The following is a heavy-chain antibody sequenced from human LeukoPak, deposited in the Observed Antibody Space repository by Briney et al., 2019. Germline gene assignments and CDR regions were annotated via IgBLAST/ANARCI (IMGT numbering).Heavy chain of an antibody. CDR2: ISSGGTT. CDR3: ARDRSYGDFAWGY. J-gene: IGHJ4*02. Sequence: PGGSLRLSCAASGFTVSSNFMTWVRQAPGKGLEWVSVISSGGTTYYADFVKGRFTISRHISKNTVYLQMNSLRAEDTAVYYCARDRSYGDFAWGYWGQGTLVTVSS. D-gene: IGHD4-17*01. CDR1: GFTVSSNF. V-gene: IGHV3-53*04.